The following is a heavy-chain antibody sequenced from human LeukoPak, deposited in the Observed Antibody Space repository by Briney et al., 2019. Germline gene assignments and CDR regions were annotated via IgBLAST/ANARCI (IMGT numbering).Heavy chain of an antibody. CDR3: ARGDYYGSGSYSDQYGMDV. CDR1: GGTFSSYA. D-gene: IGHD3-10*01. J-gene: IGHJ6*02. Sequence: SVKVSCKASGGTFSSYAISWVRQAPGQGLEWMGRIIPILGIAHYAQKFQGRVTITADKSTSTAYMELRSLRSEDTAVYYCARGDYYGSGSYSDQYGMDVWGQGTTVTVSS. V-gene: IGHV1-69*04. CDR2: IIPILGIA.